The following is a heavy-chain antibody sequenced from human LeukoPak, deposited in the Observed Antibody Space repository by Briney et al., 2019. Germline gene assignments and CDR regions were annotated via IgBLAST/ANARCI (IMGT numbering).Heavy chain of an antibody. D-gene: IGHD2-21*02. V-gene: IGHV4-4*07. CDR1: GGSISSYY. CDR3: ARGSVVVTAIPAEHFDY. Sequence: SETLSLTCTVSGGSISSYYWNWIRQPAGKGLEWIGRIYTSGSTNYNPSLKSRVTMSVDTSKNQFSLKLSSVTAADTAVYYCARGSVVVTAIPAEHFDYWGQGTLVTVSS. J-gene: IGHJ4*02. CDR2: IYTSGST.